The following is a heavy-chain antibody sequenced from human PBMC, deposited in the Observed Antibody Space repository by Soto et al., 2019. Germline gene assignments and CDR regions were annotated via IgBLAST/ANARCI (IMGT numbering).Heavy chain of an antibody. J-gene: IGHJ4*02. Sequence: PGGSLRLSCAASGFTFSSYGMHWVRQAPGKGLEWVAVIWDDRRNKYYAESVKGRFTISRDNSKNTLYLQMNSLRAEDTAVYYCARVPLALADDDYWGQGTLVTVSS. D-gene: IGHD6-13*01. CDR1: GFTFSSYG. CDR3: ARVPLALADDDY. CDR2: IWDDRRNK. V-gene: IGHV3-33*01.